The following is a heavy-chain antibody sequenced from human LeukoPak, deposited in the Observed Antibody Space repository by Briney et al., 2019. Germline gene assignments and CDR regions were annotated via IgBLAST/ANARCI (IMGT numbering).Heavy chain of an antibody. D-gene: IGHD3-3*01. CDR3: ARDVFGNYGLDV. J-gene: IGHJ6*02. CDR2: ISSSSRTI. CDR1: GFTFSSYS. Sequence: PGGSLRLSCAASGFTFSSYSMHWVRQAPGKGLEWISYISSSSRTIYYADSVKGRFTISRDTAKNSLYLQMNSLRDEDTAVYYCARDVFGNYGLDVWGQGTTVTVSS. V-gene: IGHV3-48*02.